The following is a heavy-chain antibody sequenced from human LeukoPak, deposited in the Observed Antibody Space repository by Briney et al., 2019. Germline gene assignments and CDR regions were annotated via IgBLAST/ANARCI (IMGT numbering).Heavy chain of an antibody. CDR1: GFTFSSYS. D-gene: IGHD4-11*01. CDR3: AKDRGYSNYYFDY. Sequence: GGSLRLSCAASGFTFSSYSMNWVRQAPGKGLEWVSSISSSSSYIYYADSVKGRFTISRDNAKNSLYLQMNSLRAEDTAVYYCAKDRGYSNYYFDYWGQGTLVTVSS. J-gene: IGHJ4*02. V-gene: IGHV3-21*01. CDR2: ISSSSSYI.